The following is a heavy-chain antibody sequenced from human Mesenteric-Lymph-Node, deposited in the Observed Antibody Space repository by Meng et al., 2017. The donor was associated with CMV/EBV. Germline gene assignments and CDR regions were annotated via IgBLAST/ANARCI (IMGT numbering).Heavy chain of an antibody. J-gene: IGHJ4*02. CDR1: GFTFNNYR. CDR2: IGYDGSDK. V-gene: IGHV3-30*02. D-gene: IGHD3-3*01. CDR3: AKAVLRPWAFDY. Sequence: GESLKISCAASGFTFNNYRMHWVRQAPGKGLEWMALIGYDGSDKYYSDSVKGRFTISRDNSKNTLYLQMNSLRAGDTAVYYCAKAVLRPWAFDYWGQGTLVTVSS.